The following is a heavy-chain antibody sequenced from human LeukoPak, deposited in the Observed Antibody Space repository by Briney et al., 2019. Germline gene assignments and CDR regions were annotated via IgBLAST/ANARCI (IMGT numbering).Heavy chain of an antibody. Sequence: SETLSLTCTVSGGSISSSSYYWGWIRQPPGKGLEWIGSIYYSGSTYYNPSLKSRVTISVDTSKTQFSLKLSSVTAADTAVYYCASIPVSGGGSYYYGMDVWGQGTTVTVSS. V-gene: IGHV4-39*07. J-gene: IGHJ6*02. CDR2: IYYSGST. CDR1: GGSISSSSYY. D-gene: IGHD2-8*02. CDR3: ASIPVSGGGSYYYGMDV.